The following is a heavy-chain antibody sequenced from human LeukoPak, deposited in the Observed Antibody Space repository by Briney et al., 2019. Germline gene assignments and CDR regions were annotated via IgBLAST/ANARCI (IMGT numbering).Heavy chain of an antibody. Sequence: GGSLRLSCAASGFTFNTYTMSWVRQAPGKGLEWVSAISGSGGSTYYADSVKGRFTISRDNSENTLYLQMNSLRAEDTAVYYCAKQGDYARASWFDPWGQGTLVTVSS. CDR3: AKQGDYARASWFDP. CDR1: GFTFNTYT. V-gene: IGHV3-23*01. CDR2: ISGSGGST. J-gene: IGHJ5*02. D-gene: IGHD4-17*01.